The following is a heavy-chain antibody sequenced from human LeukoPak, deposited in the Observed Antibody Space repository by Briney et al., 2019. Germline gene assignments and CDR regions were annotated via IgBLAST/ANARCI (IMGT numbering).Heavy chain of an antibody. J-gene: IGHJ4*02. CDR1: GFTVSSNY. Sequence: GGSLRLSCAASGFTVSSNYMSWVRQAPGKGLEWVSVFYSGGSTYYADSVKGRFTISRDNSKNTLYLQMNSLRAEDTAVYYCARDPYVDTAMVLPFDYWGQGTLVTVSS. D-gene: IGHD5-18*01. V-gene: IGHV3-53*05. CDR3: ARDPYVDTAMVLPFDY. CDR2: FYSGGST.